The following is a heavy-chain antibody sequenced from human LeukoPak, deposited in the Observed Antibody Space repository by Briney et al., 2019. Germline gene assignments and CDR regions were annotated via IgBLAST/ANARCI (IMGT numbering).Heavy chain of an antibody. V-gene: IGHV3-13*05. Sequence: GGSLRLSCAASGFTFSSYDMHWVRQAPGKGLEWVSAISTAGDPYYPGSVKGRFTISRENAKNSLYLQMISLRAGDTAVYYCARGLRYCSGGSCYNSDAFDIWGQGTMVTVSS. CDR1: GFTFSSYD. D-gene: IGHD2-15*01. CDR2: ISTAGDP. CDR3: ARGLRYCSGGSCYNSDAFDI. J-gene: IGHJ3*02.